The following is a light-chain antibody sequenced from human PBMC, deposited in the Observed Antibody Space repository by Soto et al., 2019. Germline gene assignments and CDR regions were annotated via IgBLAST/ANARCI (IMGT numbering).Light chain of an antibody. V-gene: IGLV2-23*02. CDR1: SSDVVSYNL. CDR2: EVS. CDR3: CSYAGSSTSVV. J-gene: IGLJ2*01. Sequence: QSALTQPASVSGSPGQSITISCTGTSSDVVSYNLVSWYQQHPGKAPKLVIYEVSKRPSGVSNRCSGSKSGNTASLTISWLQAEDEADYYCCSYAGSSTSVVFGGGTKVTVL.